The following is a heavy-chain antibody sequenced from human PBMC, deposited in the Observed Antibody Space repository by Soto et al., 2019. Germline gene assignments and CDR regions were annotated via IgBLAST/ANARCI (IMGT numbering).Heavy chain of an antibody. V-gene: IGHV3-72*01. CDR3: ARVHSDYYYYGMDV. CDR2: TRNKANSYTT. CDR1: GFTFSDHY. Sequence: PGGSLRLSCAASGFTFSDHYMDWVRQAPGKGLEWVGRTRNKANSYTTEYAASVKGRFTISRDDSKNSLYLQMNSLKTEDTAVYYCARVHSDYYYYGMDVWGQGTTDTVSS. J-gene: IGHJ6*02.